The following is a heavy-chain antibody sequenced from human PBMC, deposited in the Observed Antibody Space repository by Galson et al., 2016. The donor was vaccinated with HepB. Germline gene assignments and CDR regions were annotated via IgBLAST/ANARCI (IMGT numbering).Heavy chain of an antibody. CDR1: GFSFKDYG. CDR3: ARPKHTRPFLPLFDS. D-gene: IGHD2-2*01. Sequence: SLRLSCAASGFSFKDYGMHWVRQAPGKGLQWLGILWHDGSSEYYPDSVKGRLTISRENSKNTLYLHMDSLRPEDTAVYYCARPKHTRPFLPLFDSWGQGTLVIVSS. V-gene: IGHV3-33*03. CDR2: LWHDGSSE. J-gene: IGHJ4*02.